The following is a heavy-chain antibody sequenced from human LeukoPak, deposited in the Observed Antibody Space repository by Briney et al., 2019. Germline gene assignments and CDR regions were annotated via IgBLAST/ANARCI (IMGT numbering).Heavy chain of an antibody. CDR2: INHSGST. V-gene: IGHV4-34*01. J-gene: IGHJ6*02. Sequence: SETLSLTCAVYGGSFSGYYWSWIRQPPGKGLEWIGEINHSGSTNYNPSLKSRDTISVDTSKNQFSLKLSSVTAADTAVYYCARGKVTTYSHYYYGMDVWGQGTTVTVSS. D-gene: IGHD4-17*01. CDR3: ARGKVTTYSHYYYGMDV. CDR1: GGSFSGYY.